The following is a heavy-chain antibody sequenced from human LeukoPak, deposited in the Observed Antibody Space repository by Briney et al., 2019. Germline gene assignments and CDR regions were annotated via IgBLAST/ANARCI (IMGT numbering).Heavy chain of an antibody. CDR3: TWSGLKIES. V-gene: IGHV3-15*01. Sequence: KTGGSLRLSCAASGFTFSNGRMSWVRQAPRKGLEWVGQIKTESDGATTDYAAPVKGRFTISRDDSKNTLFLQMNSLKTEDTALYYCTWSGLKIESWGQGTLVTVSS. D-gene: IGHD3-3*01. CDR2: IKTESDGATT. J-gene: IGHJ4*02. CDR1: GFTFSNGR.